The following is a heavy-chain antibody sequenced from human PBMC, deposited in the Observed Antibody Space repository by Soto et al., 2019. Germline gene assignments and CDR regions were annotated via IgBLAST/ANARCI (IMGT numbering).Heavy chain of an antibody. J-gene: IGHJ6*03. V-gene: IGHV4-61*01. D-gene: IGHD6-6*01. CDR2: IYYSGST. CDR1: GGSVSSGSYY. CDR3: ARDLIVRGSSSYYMDV. Sequence: SETLSLTCTVSGGSVSSGSYYWSWIRQPPGKGLEWIGYIYYSGSTNYNPSLKSRVTISVDTSKKQFSLKLSSVTAADTAVYYCARDLIVRGSSSYYMDVWGKGTTVTVSS.